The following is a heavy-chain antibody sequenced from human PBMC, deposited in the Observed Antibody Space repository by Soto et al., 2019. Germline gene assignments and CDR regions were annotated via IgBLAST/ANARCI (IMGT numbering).Heavy chain of an antibody. CDR1: GGTFSSYA. CDR2: IIPIFGTA. J-gene: IGHJ3*02. V-gene: IGHV1-69*13. Sequence: SVKVSCKASGGTFSSYAISWVRQAPGQGLEWMGGIIPIFGTANYAQKFQGRVTITADESTSTAYMELSSLRSEDTAVYYCARALAYCGGDCYSGAFDIWGQGTMVTVSS. CDR3: ARALAYCGGDCYSGAFDI. D-gene: IGHD2-21*02.